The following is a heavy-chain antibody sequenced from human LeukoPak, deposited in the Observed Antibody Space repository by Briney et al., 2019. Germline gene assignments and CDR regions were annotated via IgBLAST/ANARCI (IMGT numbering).Heavy chain of an antibody. Sequence: SETLSLTCTVSGGSISSYYWSWIRQPPGKGLERIGYIYYSGSTNYNPSLKSRVTISVDTSKNQFSLKLSSVTAADTAVYYCARRGGYGATYFDYRGQGTLVTVSS. D-gene: IGHD1-26*01. V-gene: IGHV4-59*01. CDR3: ARRGGYGATYFDY. CDR1: GGSISSYY. J-gene: IGHJ4*02. CDR2: IYYSGST.